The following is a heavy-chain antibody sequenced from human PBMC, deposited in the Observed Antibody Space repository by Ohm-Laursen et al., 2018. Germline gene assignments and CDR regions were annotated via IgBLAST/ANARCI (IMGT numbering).Heavy chain of an antibody. J-gene: IGHJ3*02. Sequence: SDTLSLTCVVSGYSISSGYFWGWIRQPPGKGLEWVGNVYFSGSTNYNPSLRSRVSISVDMSKNHFSLKLNSVTAADTAVYYCARVEGRSDRAFDIWGQGTMVTVSS. CDR1: GYSISSGYF. V-gene: IGHV4-38-2*01. D-gene: IGHD1-14*01. CDR3: ARVEGRSDRAFDI. CDR2: VYFSGST.